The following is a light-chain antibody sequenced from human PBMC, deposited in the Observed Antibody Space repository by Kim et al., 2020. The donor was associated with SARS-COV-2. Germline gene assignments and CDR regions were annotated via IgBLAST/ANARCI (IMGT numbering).Light chain of an antibody. CDR1: QSISSY. CDR2: AAS. Sequence: SASVGDRGTLTCRASQSISSYLNWYQQKPGKAPKLLIYAASSLQSGVPSRFSGSRSGTDFTLTISSLQPEDFATYYCQQSYSTRYTFGQGTKLEI. V-gene: IGKV1-39*01. J-gene: IGKJ2*01. CDR3: QQSYSTRYT.